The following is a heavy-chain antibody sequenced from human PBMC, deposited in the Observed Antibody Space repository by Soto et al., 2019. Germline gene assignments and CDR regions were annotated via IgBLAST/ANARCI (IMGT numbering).Heavy chain of an antibody. D-gene: IGHD3-10*01. V-gene: IGHV5-51*01. CDR2: IYPGDSDT. CDR3: ARVGCGSGTRSKGYYYGMDV. J-gene: IGHJ6*02. CDR1: GYSFTSYW. Sequence: GESLKISCKGPGYSFTSYWIGWVRQMPGKGLEWMGIIYPGDSDTRYSPSFQGQVTISADKSISTAYLQWSSLKASDTAMYYCARVGCGSGTRSKGYYYGMDVWGQGTTVTAP.